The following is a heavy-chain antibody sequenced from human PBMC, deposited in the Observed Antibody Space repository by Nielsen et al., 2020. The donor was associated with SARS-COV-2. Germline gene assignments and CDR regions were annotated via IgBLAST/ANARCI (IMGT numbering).Heavy chain of an antibody. J-gene: IGHJ4*02. CDR1: GFTFSSYW. V-gene: IGHV3-7*01. D-gene: IGHD4-17*01. CDR3: ARDRTYGDYEVGDY. CDR2: IKQDGSEK. Sequence: GESLKISCAASGFTFSSYWMSWVRQAPGKGLEWVANIKQDGSEKYYVDSVKGRFTISRDNAKNSLYLQMNSLRAEDTAVYYCARDRTYGDYEVGDYWGQGTLVTVSS.